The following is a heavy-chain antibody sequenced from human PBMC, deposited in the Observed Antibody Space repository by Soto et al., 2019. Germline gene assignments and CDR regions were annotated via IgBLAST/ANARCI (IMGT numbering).Heavy chain of an antibody. Sequence: QVQLVQSGAEVKKPGASVKVSCKASGYTFTSYAMHWVRQAPGQSLEWMGWINAGNGNTKYSQKFQGSVTITRDTSASTAYMELSSLRSEDTAVYYCARSGYSSGWYRTWGQGTLVTVSS. CDR2: INAGNGNT. D-gene: IGHD6-19*01. CDR3: ARSGYSSGWYRT. V-gene: IGHV1-3*01. CDR1: GYTFTSYA. J-gene: IGHJ5*02.